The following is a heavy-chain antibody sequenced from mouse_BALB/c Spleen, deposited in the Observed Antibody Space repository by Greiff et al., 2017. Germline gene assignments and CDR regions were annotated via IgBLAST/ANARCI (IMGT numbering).Heavy chain of an antibody. Sequence: EVMLVESGGGLVKLGGSLKLSCAASGFTFSSYYMSWVRQTPEKRLELVAAINSNGGSTYYPDTVKGRFTISRDNAKNTLYLQMSSLKSEDTALYYCARGGDKDYWGQGTTLTVSS. V-gene: IGHV5-6-2*01. J-gene: IGHJ2*01. D-gene: IGHD3-3*01. CDR1: GFTFSSYY. CDR3: ARGGDKDY. CDR2: INSNGGST.